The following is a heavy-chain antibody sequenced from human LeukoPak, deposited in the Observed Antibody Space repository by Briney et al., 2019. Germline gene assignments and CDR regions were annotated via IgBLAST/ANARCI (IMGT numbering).Heavy chain of an antibody. CDR1: GYTFVNHF. Sequence: ASVKVSCKASGYTFVNHFIYWLRQAPGQGLEWMGWINPNVGGTVSAQKFQGRVTMTRDTSISTAYMELNSLTSADTAVYYCARVAASGLYFFNSWGQGTLITVSP. CDR2: INPNVGGT. CDR3: ARVAASGLYFFNS. D-gene: IGHD3-22*01. V-gene: IGHV1-2*02. J-gene: IGHJ4*02.